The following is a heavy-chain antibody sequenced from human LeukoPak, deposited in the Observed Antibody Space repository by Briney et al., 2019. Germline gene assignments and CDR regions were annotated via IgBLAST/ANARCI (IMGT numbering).Heavy chain of an antibody. CDR2: IHYSGKT. CDR1: GYSINSGYY. V-gene: IGHV4-38-2*02. CDR3: VRVPVVIAAFDWFDP. Sequence: PSETLSLTCSVSGYSINSGYYWGWIRQPPGKGLEWIGNIHYSGKTYYNPSLKSRLTISFDTSKNQFSLDMSSVTAADTAVYYCVRVPVVIAAFDWFDPWGQGTLVTVFS. D-gene: IGHD2-2*01. J-gene: IGHJ5*02.